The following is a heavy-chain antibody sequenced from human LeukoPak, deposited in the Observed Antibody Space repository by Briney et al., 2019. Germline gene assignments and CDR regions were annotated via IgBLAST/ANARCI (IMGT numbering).Heavy chain of an antibody. CDR2: ISSDGSIT. Sequence: GGSLRLPCAASGFTFGSYWMHWVRQAPGKGPVWVSRISSDGSITGYADSVQGRFTISRDNSKNTLYLQMNSLGAEDTAVYYCARDRGSGWYGRPHPPDYWGQGTLVTVSS. CDR3: ARDRGSGWYGRPHPPDY. CDR1: GFTFGSYW. V-gene: IGHV3-74*01. J-gene: IGHJ4*02. D-gene: IGHD6-19*01.